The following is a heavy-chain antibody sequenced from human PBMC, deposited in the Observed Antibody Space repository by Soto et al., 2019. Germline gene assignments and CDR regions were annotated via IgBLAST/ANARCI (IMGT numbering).Heavy chain of an antibody. J-gene: IGHJ4*02. CDR3: AKSAISGVVIYDK. D-gene: IGHD3-3*01. Sequence: EVQLLESGGGLAQPGGSLRLSCAASGFTFSTYAMTWVRRAPGKGLEWVSVIRSGGITHYADSVKGRFTISRDNSKNTFYLQMNSLRDEDTAIYYCAKSAISGVVIYDKWGQGTLVTVSS. CDR1: GFTFSTYA. V-gene: IGHV3-23*01. CDR2: IRSGGIT.